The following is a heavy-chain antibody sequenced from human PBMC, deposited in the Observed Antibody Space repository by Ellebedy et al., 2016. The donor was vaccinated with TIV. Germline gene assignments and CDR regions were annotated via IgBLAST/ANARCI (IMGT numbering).Heavy chain of an antibody. J-gene: IGHJ4*02. Sequence: GGSLRLXXAASGFTFDDYAMHWVRQAPGKGLEWVSGISWTSGSIGYADSVKGRFTISRDNAKNSLYLQMNSLRAEDTALYYCAKGQNLGYCSSTSCFYDYWGQGTLVTVSS. V-gene: IGHV3-9*01. CDR1: GFTFDDYA. D-gene: IGHD2-2*01. CDR3: AKGQNLGYCSSTSCFYDY. CDR2: ISWTSGSI.